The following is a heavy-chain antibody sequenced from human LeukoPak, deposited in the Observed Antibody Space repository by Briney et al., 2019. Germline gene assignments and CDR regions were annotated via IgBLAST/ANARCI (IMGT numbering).Heavy chain of an antibody. CDR3: ARDRSSYYYYYMDV. D-gene: IGHD3-16*02. CDR1: GGSINGYY. Sequence: PSETLSLTCTVSGGSINGYYWSWIRQPPGKGLEWIGYIYYSGSTNYNPSLKSRVTISVDTSKNQFSLKLSSVTAADTAVYYCARDRSSYYYYYMDVWGNGTTVTVSS. CDR2: IYYSGST. J-gene: IGHJ6*03. V-gene: IGHV4-59*01.